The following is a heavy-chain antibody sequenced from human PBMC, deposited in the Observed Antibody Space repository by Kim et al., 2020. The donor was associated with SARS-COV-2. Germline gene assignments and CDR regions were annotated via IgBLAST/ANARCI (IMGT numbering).Heavy chain of an antibody. CDR2: ISGSGGTK. Sequence: GGSLRLSCAASGFTFSSYAMSWVRQAPGKGLEWVSAISGSGGTKYYADSVKGRFTISRDNSKNTLYLQMNSLRAEDTAVYYCANLYGCSWYFDYCGQGALVSVSS. CDR1: GFTFSSYA. D-gene: IGHD6-13*01. CDR3: ANLYGCSWYFDY. V-gene: IGHV3-23*01. J-gene: IGHJ4*02.